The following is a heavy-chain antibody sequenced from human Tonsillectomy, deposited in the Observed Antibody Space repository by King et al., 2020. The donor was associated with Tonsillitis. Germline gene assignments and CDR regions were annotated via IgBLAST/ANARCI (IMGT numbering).Heavy chain of an antibody. CDR2: ISHSGTT. Sequence: QLQESGPGLVKPSETLSLTCTVSDYSISSGYYWGWIRQPPGKGLEWIGSISHSGTTHYNPSLKSRLTLSLDTSKNQFSLKLSSVTAADTAVYYCARVMGGGYHDSWGKGTLVTVSS. V-gene: IGHV4-38-2*02. J-gene: IGHJ5*01. CDR3: ARVMGGGYHDS. CDR1: DYSISSGYY. D-gene: IGHD2-15*01.